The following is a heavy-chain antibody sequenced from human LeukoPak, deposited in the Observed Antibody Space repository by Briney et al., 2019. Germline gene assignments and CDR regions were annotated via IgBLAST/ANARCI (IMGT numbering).Heavy chain of an antibody. D-gene: IGHD5-12*01. V-gene: IGHV1-2*06. Sequence: GASVKVSCKASGYTFTCYYMHWVRQAPGQGLEWMGRINPNSGGTNYAQKFQGRVTMTRDTSISTAYMELSRLRSDDTAVYYCASSALGYSGYDQLDYWGQGTLVTVSS. CDR1: GYTFTCYY. J-gene: IGHJ4*02. CDR2: INPNSGGT. CDR3: ASSALGYSGYDQLDY.